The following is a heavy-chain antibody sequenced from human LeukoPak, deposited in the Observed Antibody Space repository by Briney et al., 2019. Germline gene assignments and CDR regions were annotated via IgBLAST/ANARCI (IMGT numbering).Heavy chain of an antibody. Sequence: GGSLRLSCAASGFTFDDYAMHWVRQAPGKGLEWVSGISWNSGSIGYADSVKGRFTISRDNAKNSLYLQMNSLRAEDTALYYCAKDIMVGATKGALDYWGQGTLVTVSS. CDR2: ISWNSGSI. CDR3: AKDIMVGATKGALDY. D-gene: IGHD1-26*01. CDR1: GFTFDDYA. V-gene: IGHV3-9*01. J-gene: IGHJ4*02.